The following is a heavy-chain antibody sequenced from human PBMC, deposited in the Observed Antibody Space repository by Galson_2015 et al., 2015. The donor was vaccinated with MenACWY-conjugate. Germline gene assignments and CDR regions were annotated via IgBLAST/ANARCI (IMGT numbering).Heavy chain of an antibody. D-gene: IGHD2-15*01. CDR1: GFTFSSYW. CDR2: INDESGSEK. CDR3: AKDVYMDV. Sequence: SLRLSCAASGFTFSSYWMSWVRQAPGKGLEWVANINDESGSEKYYVDSVKGRSSISRDNAKNSLYLQMSRLRAEDTALYYCAKDVYMDVWGKGTTVSVSS. V-gene: IGHV3-7*03. J-gene: IGHJ6*03.